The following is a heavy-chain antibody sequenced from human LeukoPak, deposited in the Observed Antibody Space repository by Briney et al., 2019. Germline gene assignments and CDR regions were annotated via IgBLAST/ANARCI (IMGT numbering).Heavy chain of an antibody. V-gene: IGHV4-38-2*01. CDR3: ARHEEGLRLLGFDY. CDR1: GYSISDGYY. Sequence: SETLSLTCVVSGYSISDGYYWGWLRQPPGKGLEWIGSIYQSGTTYDNPSLKSRLIISVDTSKNQFSLRLNSVTAADTAVYYCARHEEGLRLLGFDYWGQGTLVTVSS. D-gene: IGHD5-12*01. CDR2: IYQSGTT. J-gene: IGHJ4*02.